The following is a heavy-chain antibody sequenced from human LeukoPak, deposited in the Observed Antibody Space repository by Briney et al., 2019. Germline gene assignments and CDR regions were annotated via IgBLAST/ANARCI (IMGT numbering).Heavy chain of an antibody. CDR2: IDTSGNT. D-gene: IGHD2-15*01. Sequence: SETLSLTCTVSGGSISSYYWSWIRQPAGKGLEWIGRIDTSGNTNYKPSLKSRVTMSVDTSKNQFPLKLSSVTAEDTAIYYCAKNGDRGAYCTGGTCYPYFYYYMDVWGKGTTVTI. V-gene: IGHV4-4*07. J-gene: IGHJ6*03. CDR3: AKNGDRGAYCTGGTCYPYFYYYMDV. CDR1: GGSISSYY.